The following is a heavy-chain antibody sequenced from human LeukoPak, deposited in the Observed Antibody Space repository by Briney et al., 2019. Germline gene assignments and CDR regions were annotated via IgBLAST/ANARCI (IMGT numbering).Heavy chain of an antibody. D-gene: IGHD6-19*01. V-gene: IGHV4-39*07. CDR1: GGSISSSSYY. Sequence: SETLSLTCTVSGGSISSSSYYWGWIRQPPGKGLEWIGSIYYSGSTYYNPSLKGRVTISVDTSKNQFSLKLSSVTAADTAVYYCARGQSQWLARFYFDYWGQGTLVTVSS. CDR3: ARGQSQWLARFYFDY. J-gene: IGHJ4*02. CDR2: IYYSGST.